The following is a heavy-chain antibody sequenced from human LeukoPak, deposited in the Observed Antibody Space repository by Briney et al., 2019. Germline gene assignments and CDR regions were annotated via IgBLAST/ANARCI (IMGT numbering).Heavy chain of an antibody. J-gene: IGHJ2*01. D-gene: IGHD3-16*01. CDR1: GFTFSSYW. CDR2: INGDGSTT. V-gene: IGHV3-74*01. Sequence: GGSLRLSSAASGFTFSSYWMHWVRQAPGKGLVWVSRINGDGSTTTYADSVTGRFTISRDNAKNTQYLQMNRLGAEDTAVYYCARVSIGAWYFDLWGRGTLVTVSS. CDR3: ARVSIGAWYFDL.